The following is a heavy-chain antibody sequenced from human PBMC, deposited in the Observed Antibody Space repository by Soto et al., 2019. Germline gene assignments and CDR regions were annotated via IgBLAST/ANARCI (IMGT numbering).Heavy chain of an antibody. Sequence: GGSLRLSCAASGFTFSSYAMHWVRQAPCKGLEWVAVISYDGSNKYYADSVKGRFTISRDNSKNTLYLQMNSLRAEDTAVYYCARDGLAYCGGDCYSDFDYWGQGTLVTVSS. V-gene: IGHV3-30-3*01. J-gene: IGHJ4*02. CDR2: ISYDGSNK. D-gene: IGHD2-21*02. CDR1: GFTFSSYA. CDR3: ARDGLAYCGGDCYSDFDY.